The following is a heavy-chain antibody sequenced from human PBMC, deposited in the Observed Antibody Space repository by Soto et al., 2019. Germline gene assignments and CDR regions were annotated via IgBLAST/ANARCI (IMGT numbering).Heavy chain of an antibody. J-gene: IGHJ5*02. CDR2: IYYSGST. CDR1: GGSISSSSYY. V-gene: IGHV4-39*01. D-gene: IGHD3-9*01. CDR3: ARREELRYFDWLPYNWFDP. Sequence: KTSETLSLTCTVSGGSISSSSYYWGWIRQPPGKGLEWIGSIYYSGSTYYNPSLKSRVTISVDTSKNQFSQKLSSVTAADTAVYYCARREELRYFDWLPYNWFDPWGQGTLVTVSS.